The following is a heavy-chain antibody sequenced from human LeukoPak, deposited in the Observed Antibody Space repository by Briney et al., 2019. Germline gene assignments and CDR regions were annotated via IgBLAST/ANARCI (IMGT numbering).Heavy chain of an antibody. Sequence: PGGSLRLSCAASGFTFSTYAMSWVRQAPGKGLEWVSGINADDGRTYYADSVKGRFTISRDNAKNSLFLQMNSLRADDTAIYYCVRDQGAFDMWGHGTMVTVSS. J-gene: IGHJ3*02. V-gene: IGHV3-23*01. CDR2: INADDGRT. CDR1: GFTFSTYA. CDR3: VRDQGAFDM.